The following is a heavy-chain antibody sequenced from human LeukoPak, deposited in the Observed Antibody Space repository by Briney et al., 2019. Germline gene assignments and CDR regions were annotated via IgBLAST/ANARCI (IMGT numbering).Heavy chain of an antibody. V-gene: IGHV4-61*01. D-gene: IGHD3-22*01. CDR2: IYYSGRT. J-gene: IGHJ4*02. CDR3: ARAPYDSSGYPYYFDY. CDR1: GGSISSGSHY. Sequence: SQTLSLTCTVSGGSISSGSHYWGWVRPPPGKVLEWIGYIYYSGRTNYNASLKSRVTISVDTSKNQFSLKLSSVPAADTAVYYCARAPYDSSGYPYYFDYWGQGTLVTVSS.